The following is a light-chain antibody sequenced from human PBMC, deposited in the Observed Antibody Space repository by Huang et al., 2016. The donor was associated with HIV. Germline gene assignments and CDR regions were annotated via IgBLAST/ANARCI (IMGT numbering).Light chain of an antibody. J-gene: IGKJ4*01. CDR1: KNIINW. V-gene: IGKV1D-12*01. CDR2: ATS. CDR3: QQVYSFPLT. Sequence: DIQMAQSPASVSASVGDSVTITCRASKNIINWLAWYQQKPGKAPKLLLSATSTLQSGVPSRFSGSGSGTDFTLTVSSLQLEDFATYYCQQVYSFPLTFGGGTKVEI.